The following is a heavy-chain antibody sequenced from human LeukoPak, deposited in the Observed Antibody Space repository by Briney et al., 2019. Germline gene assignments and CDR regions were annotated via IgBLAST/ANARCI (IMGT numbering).Heavy chain of an antibody. D-gene: IGHD3-10*01. CDR2: IYYSGST. Sequence: SETLSLTCTVSGGSISSYYWSWIRQPPGKGLEWIGYIYYSGSTNYNPSLKSRVTISVDTSKNQFSLKLSSVAAADTAVYYCARGSGSPSFRFDYWGQGTLVTVSS. CDR3: ARGSGSPSFRFDY. CDR1: GGSISSYY. V-gene: IGHV4-59*01. J-gene: IGHJ4*02.